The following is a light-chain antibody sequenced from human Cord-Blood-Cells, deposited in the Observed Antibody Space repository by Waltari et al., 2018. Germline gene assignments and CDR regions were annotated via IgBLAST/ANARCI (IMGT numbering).Light chain of an antibody. J-gene: IGLJ3*02. Sequence: NFMLTQPHSVSESPGKTLTISCTGSSGSIASNYVQRYQQRPGSAPTTVIYEDNQRPSGVPDRFSGSIDSSSNSASLTISGLKTEDEADYYCQSYDSNQEVFGGGTKLTVL. V-gene: IGLV6-57*02. CDR1: SGSIASNY. CDR2: EDN. CDR3: QSYDSNQEV.